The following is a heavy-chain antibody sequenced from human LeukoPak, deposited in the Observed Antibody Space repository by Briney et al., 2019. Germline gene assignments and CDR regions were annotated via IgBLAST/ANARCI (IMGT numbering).Heavy chain of an antibody. D-gene: IGHD5-18*01. CDR1: GYTLTELS. V-gene: IGHV7-4-1*02. J-gene: IGHJ4*02. Sequence: VASVKVSCKVSGYTLTELSMHWVRQAPGKGLEWMGWINTNTGNPTYAQGFTGRFVFSLDTSVSTAYLQISSLKAEDTAVYYCAREGGYSYGYMYYWGQGTLVTVSS. CDR2: INTNTGNP. CDR3: AREGGYSYGYMYY.